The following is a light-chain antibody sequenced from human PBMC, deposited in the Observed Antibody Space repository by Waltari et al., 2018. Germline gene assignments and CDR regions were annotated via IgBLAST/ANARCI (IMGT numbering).Light chain of an antibody. CDR1: QSVSSSY. CDR3: QQYGSSPLFT. Sequence: EVVLTQSPGTLSLSPGERATLSCRASQSVSSSYLAWYQQKPGQAPRLLIYGASSRATGIPDRFSGGGSGTDFTLTISRLEPEDFAVYYGQQYGSSPLFTFGPGTKVDVK. V-gene: IGKV3-20*01. CDR2: GAS. J-gene: IGKJ3*01.